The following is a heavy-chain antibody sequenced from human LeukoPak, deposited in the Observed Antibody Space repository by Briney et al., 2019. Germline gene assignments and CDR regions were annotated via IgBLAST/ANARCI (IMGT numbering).Heavy chain of an antibody. J-gene: IGHJ5*02. CDR1: GGSTSSYY. V-gene: IGHV4-59*08. D-gene: IGHD2-15*01. CDR3: ARQPPTSGRWFDP. Sequence: PSETLSLTCTVSGGSTSSYYWSCNRQPPEKGLGWIGYIYYGGSTNYNPSLKSRVTISVDTSKNQFSLKLSSVTAADTAVYYCARQPPTSGRWFDPWGQGTLVTVSS. CDR2: IYYGGST.